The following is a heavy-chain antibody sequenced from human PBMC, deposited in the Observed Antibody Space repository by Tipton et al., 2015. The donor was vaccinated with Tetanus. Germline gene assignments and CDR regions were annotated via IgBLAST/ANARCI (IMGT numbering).Heavy chain of an antibody. CDR1: GGSFSGYY. CDR3: ARDLIRGYSYAMGYYYGMDV. V-gene: IGHV4-34*01. J-gene: IGHJ6*02. D-gene: IGHD5-18*01. Sequence: TLSLTCAVYGGSFSGYYWSWIRQPPGKGLEWIGEINHSGSTNYNPSLKSRVTISVDTSRNQFSLKLSSVTAADTAVYYCARDLIRGYSYAMGYYYGMDVWGQGTLVTVSS. CDR2: INHSGST.